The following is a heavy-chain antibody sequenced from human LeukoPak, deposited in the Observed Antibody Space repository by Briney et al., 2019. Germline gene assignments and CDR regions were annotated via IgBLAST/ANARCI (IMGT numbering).Heavy chain of an antibody. Sequence: PSETLSLTCTVSGGSISSSSYYWGWIRQPPGKGLEWIGSIYYSGSTKYNPSLKSRVTISVDTSKKQFSLKLSSVTAADTAVYYCARLWRSDIVVVPAATKSGNWFDPWGQGTVVTVSS. D-gene: IGHD2-2*01. CDR1: GGSISSSSYY. CDR3: ARLWRSDIVVVPAATKSGNWFDP. J-gene: IGHJ5*02. V-gene: IGHV4-39*07. CDR2: IYYSGST.